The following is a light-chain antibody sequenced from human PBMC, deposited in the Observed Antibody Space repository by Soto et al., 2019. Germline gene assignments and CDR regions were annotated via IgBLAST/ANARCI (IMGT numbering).Light chain of an antibody. Sequence: SVLTQSPDTLSLSPGERATLSCRASQSIRSGRLAWYQQKPGQAPRLIIFDASYRASGIPVRFSGSGSGTDFTLTITRLEPEDFAVYYCQEYDAPPPITFGLGTRLEMK. CDR3: QEYDAPPPIT. V-gene: IGKV3-20*01. CDR1: QSIRSGR. J-gene: IGKJ5*01. CDR2: DAS.